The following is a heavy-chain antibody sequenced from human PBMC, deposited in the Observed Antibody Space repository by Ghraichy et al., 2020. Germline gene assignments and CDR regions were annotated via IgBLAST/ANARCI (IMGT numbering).Heavy chain of an antibody. J-gene: IGHJ3*02. CDR3: ARERARRAFDI. CDR2: IYYSGST. V-gene: IGHV4-61*01. CDR1: GGSVSSGSYY. D-gene: IGHD6-6*01. Sequence: SETLSLTCTVSGGSVSSGSYYWSWIRQPPGKGLEWIGYIYYSGSTNYNPSLKSRVTISVDTSKNQFSLKLSSVTAADTAVYYCARERARRAFDIWGQGTMGTVSA.